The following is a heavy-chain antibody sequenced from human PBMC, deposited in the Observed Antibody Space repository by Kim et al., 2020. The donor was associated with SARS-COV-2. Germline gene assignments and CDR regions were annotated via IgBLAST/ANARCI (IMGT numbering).Heavy chain of an antibody. CDR1: GGSISSSDYS. CDR3: GRGGPIAAAGLNWFDP. J-gene: IGHJ5*02. Sequence: SETLSLTCTVSGGSISSSDYSWGWIRQPPGKGLEWIESIYYSGTTYYNPSLKSRVTISVDTSKNQFSLKLSSVTAADTAVYYCGRGGPIAAAGLNWFDPWGQGTLVTVSS. V-gene: IGHV4-39*01. CDR2: IYYSGTT. D-gene: IGHD6-13*01.